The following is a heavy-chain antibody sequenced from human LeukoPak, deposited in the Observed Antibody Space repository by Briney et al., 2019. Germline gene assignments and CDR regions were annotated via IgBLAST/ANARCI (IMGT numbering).Heavy chain of an antibody. CDR3: ATGRYQLLIEDY. Sequence: ASVKISCKVSGYTFTDYYMHWVQQAPGKGLEWMGLVDPEDGETTYAEKFQGRVTITADTSTDTAYMELSSLRSEDTAVYYCATGRYQLLIEDYWGQGTLVTVSS. CDR2: VDPEDGET. V-gene: IGHV1-69-2*01. CDR1: GYTFTDYY. J-gene: IGHJ4*02. D-gene: IGHD2-2*01.